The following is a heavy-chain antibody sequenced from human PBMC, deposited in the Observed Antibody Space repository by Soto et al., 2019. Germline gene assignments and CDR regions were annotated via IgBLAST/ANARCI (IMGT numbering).Heavy chain of an antibody. J-gene: IGHJ1*01. Sequence: GGSLRLSCAASGITFSSSCMHWVRQAPGKGLVWVSRMNSDGSSTSYADSVKGRFTISRDNSKNTLYLQVNSLRVEDTAVYYCAKDQAAAGTISRYFQHWGQGTLVTVSS. CDR1: GITFSSSC. CDR3: AKDQAAAGTISRYFQH. D-gene: IGHD6-13*01. CDR2: MNSDGSST. V-gene: IGHV3-74*01.